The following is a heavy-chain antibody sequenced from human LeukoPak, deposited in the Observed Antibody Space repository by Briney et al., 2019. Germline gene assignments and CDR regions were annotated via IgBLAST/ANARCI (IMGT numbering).Heavy chain of an antibody. CDR3: ARERSGSGSYHLDY. CDR1: GFTFANYG. D-gene: IGHD1-26*01. Sequence: RPGGSLRLSCAASGFTFANYGMSWVRQAPGKGREWVSGINWNGGSTGYADSVKGRFTISRDNAKNSLYLQMNSLRAEDTALYYCARERSGSGSYHLDYWGQGTLVTVSS. J-gene: IGHJ4*02. V-gene: IGHV3-20*04. CDR2: INWNGGST.